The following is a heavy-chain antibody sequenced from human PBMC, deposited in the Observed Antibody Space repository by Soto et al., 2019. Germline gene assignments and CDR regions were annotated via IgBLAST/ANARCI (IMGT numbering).Heavy chain of an antibody. Sequence: SETLSLTCTVSGGSISSGGYYWSWIRQHPGKGLEWIGYIYYSGSTYYNPSLKSRVTISVDTSKNQFSLKLSSVTAADTAVYYCARDPGNGCISTSCYVHYYYYGMDVWGQGTTVTVSS. CDR3: ARDPGNGCISTSCYVHYYYYGMDV. D-gene: IGHD2-2*01. CDR1: GGSISSGGYY. CDR2: IYYSGST. V-gene: IGHV4-31*03. J-gene: IGHJ6*02.